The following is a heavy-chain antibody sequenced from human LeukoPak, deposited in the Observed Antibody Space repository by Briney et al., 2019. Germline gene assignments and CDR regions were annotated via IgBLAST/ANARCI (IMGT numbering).Heavy chain of an antibody. CDR3: ARDAETSLAN. V-gene: IGHV3-66*01. J-gene: IGHJ4*02. CDR1: GFAVSSKY. CDR2: IYLDGRA. D-gene: IGHD5-24*01. Sequence: GGSLRLSCAASGFAVSSKYMNWVRQAPGKGLEWVTVIYLDGRADYADSVKGRFTISSDNSKNTVYLQVNSLKDEDTAVYYCARDAETSLANWGQGTLVTVSP.